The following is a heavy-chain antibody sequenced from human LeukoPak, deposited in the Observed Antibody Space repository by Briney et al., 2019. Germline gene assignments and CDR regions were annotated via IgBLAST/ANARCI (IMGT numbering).Heavy chain of an antibody. D-gene: IGHD3-10*01. Sequence: SETLSLTCAVSGGSISSGGYSWSWIRQPPGKGLEWIGYIYHSGSTYYNPSLKSRVTISVDRSKNQFSLKLSSVTAADTAVYYCARGLWFGELLSRENWFDPWGQGTLVTVSS. CDR3: ARGLWFGELLSRENWFDP. CDR1: GGSISSGGYS. J-gene: IGHJ5*02. CDR2: IYHSGST. V-gene: IGHV4-30-2*01.